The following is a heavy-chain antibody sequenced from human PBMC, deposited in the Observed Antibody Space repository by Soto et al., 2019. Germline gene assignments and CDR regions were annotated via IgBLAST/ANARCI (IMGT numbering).Heavy chain of an antibody. CDR1: GFTFSSYA. J-gene: IGHJ6*02. D-gene: IGHD5-18*01. Sequence: GGSLRLSCAASGFTFSSYAMSWVRQAPGKGLEWVSAISGSGGSTYYADSVKGRFTISRDNSKNTLYLQMNSLRAEDTAVYYCAKVNALGDTAMANYGMDVWGQGTTVTVSS. CDR2: ISGSGGST. CDR3: AKVNALGDTAMANYGMDV. V-gene: IGHV3-23*01.